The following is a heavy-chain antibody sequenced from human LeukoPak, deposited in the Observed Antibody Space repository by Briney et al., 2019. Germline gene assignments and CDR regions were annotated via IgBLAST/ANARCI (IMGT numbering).Heavy chain of an antibody. CDR1: GFTFSSYS. J-gene: IGHJ4*02. Sequence: GGSLRLSCAASGFTFSSYSMNWVRQAPGKGLEWVSSISISSTYIAYADSVKGRFSISRDHAQNSLYLQMNSLRDEDTAVYYCARELAYCSGGSCYFDFWGQGTLVTVSS. V-gene: IGHV3-21*01. CDR3: ARELAYCSGGSCYFDF. D-gene: IGHD2-15*01. CDR2: ISISSTYI.